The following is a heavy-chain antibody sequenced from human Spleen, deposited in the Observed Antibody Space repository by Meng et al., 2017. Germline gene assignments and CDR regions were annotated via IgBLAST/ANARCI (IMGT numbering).Heavy chain of an antibody. D-gene: IGHD4-23*01. CDR3: ARGYDYGGNSESFWYFDL. CDR2: LFSNDEK. J-gene: IGHJ2*01. CDR1: GFLLSTASMG. Sequence: SGPTLVKPTETFTLTCTVPGFLLSTASMGVSWMRQPPGKALEWLAHLFSNDEKSYSTSLKNRPTISKDNSKSQVVLTMTTMDPVDTGTYYCARGYDYGGNSESFWYFDLWGRGTLVTVSS. V-gene: IGHV2-26*01.